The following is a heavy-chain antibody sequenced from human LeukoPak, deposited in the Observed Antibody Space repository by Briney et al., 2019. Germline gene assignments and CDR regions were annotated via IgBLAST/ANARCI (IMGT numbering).Heavy chain of an antibody. D-gene: IGHD3-22*01. CDR3: ARAPHFFDISGSRYYFDY. CDR1: GGSIRSPTYY. CDR2: IYYSGNT. J-gene: IGHJ4*02. V-gene: IGHV4-39*07. Sequence: ASETLSLTCTVSGGSIRSPTYYWGWIRQPPGKGLEWIGSIYYSGNTYYNPSLMSRVTISVDTSKNQFSLNLSSVTAADTAVYFCARAPHFFDISGSRYYFDYWGQGTLVTVSS.